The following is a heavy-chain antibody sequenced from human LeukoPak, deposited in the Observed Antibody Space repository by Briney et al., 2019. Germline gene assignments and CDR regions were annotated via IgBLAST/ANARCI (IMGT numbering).Heavy chain of an antibody. V-gene: IGHV1-69*13. J-gene: IGHJ5*01. CDR1: GGTFSSYA. CDR3: AREIQDCLDS. CDR2: IIPIFGTS. Sequence: SVKVSCKASGGTFSSYAISWVRQAPGQGLEWMGGIIPIFGTSNYAQKFQGRVTLTADESTNTAYMELTSLRSEDTAVYYCAREIQDCLDSWGQGTLVTVSS. D-gene: IGHD2-21*02.